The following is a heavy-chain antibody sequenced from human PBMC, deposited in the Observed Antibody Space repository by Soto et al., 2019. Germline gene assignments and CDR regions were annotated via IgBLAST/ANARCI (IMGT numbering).Heavy chain of an antibody. V-gene: IGHV5-51*01. D-gene: IGHD2-2*02. J-gene: IGHJ6*02. CDR3: AAMLGYCSSTSCYRKRDYYYYGMDV. CDR1: GYSFTSYW. Sequence: PGESLKISCKGSGYSFTSYWIGWVRQMPGKGLEWMGIIYPGDSDTRYSPSFQGQVTISADKSISTAYLQWSSLKASDTAMYYCAAMLGYCSSTSCYRKRDYYYYGMDVWGQGXTVTVSS. CDR2: IYPGDSDT.